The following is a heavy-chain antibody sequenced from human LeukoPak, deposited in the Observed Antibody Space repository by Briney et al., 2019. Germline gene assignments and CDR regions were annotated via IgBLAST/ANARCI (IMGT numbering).Heavy chain of an antibody. CDR2: ISSSGSTI. CDR1: GFTFSDYY. V-gene: IGHV3-11*01. D-gene: IGHD3-16*02. J-gene: IGHJ4*02. CDR3: ANLYFIAAH. Sequence: GGSLRPSCAASGFTFSDYYMSWIRQAPGKGLEWVSYISSSGSTIYYADSVKGRFTISRDNSKNTLYLQMNSLRAEDTAVYYCANLYFIAAHWGQGTLVTVSS.